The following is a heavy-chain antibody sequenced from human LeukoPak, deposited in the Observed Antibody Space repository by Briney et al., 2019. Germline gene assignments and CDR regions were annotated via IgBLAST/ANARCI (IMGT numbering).Heavy chain of an antibody. Sequence: GGSLRLSCAAAGFTFSSYGMSWVRQAPGKGLEWVSAISGSGGSTYYADSVKGRFTISRDNSKNTLYLQMNSLRAEDTAVYYCAKDPGGSYPPRWFDPWGQGTLVTVSS. CDR2: ISGSGGST. CDR1: GFTFSSYG. D-gene: IGHD1-26*01. J-gene: IGHJ5*02. CDR3: AKDPGGSYPPRWFDP. V-gene: IGHV3-23*01.